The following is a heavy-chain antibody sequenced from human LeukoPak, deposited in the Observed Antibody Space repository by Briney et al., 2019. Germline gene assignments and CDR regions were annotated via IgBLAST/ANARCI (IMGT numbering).Heavy chain of an antibody. CDR3: ARDRWVAGATTLVAYFDY. V-gene: IGHV1-69*04. CDR1: GGTFTTYA. CDR2: IIPILGIA. J-gene: IGHJ4*02. D-gene: IGHD1-26*01. Sequence: GASVKVSCKASGGTFTTYAISWVRQAPGQGLEWMGRIIPILGIANYAQKFQGRVTITADKSTSTAYMELSSLRSEDTAVYYCARDRWVAGATTLVAYFDYWGQGTLVTVSS.